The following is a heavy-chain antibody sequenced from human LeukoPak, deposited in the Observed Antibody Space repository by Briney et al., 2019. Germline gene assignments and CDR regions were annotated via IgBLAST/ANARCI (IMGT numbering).Heavy chain of an antibody. CDR2: IKQEGSEK. D-gene: IGHD3-10*01. CDR3: ARARITMVRGVIPRYYYGMDV. J-gene: IGHJ6*02. V-gene: IGHV3-7*01. CDR1: GFTFSSYW. Sequence: GGSLRLSCAASGFTFSSYWMSWVRQAPGKGLEWVANIKQEGSEKYYVDSVKGRFTISRDNAKNSLYLQMNSLRAEDTAVYYCARARITMVRGVIPRYYYGMDVWGQGTTVTVSS.